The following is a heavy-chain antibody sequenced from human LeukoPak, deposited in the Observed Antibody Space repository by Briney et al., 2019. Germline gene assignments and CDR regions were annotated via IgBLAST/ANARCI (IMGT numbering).Heavy chain of an antibody. D-gene: IGHD3-22*01. CDR3: ARDLTLNYYDSSGYYSLDAFDI. CDR1: GFTVSSNY. V-gene: IGHV3-53*01. CDR2: IYSGGST. J-gene: IGHJ3*02. Sequence: PGGSLRLSCAASGFTVSSNYMSWVRQAPGKGLEWVSVIYSGGSTYYADSVKGRFTISRDNSKNTLYLQMNSLRAEDTAVYYCARDLTLNYYDSSGYYSLDAFDIWGQGTMVTVSS.